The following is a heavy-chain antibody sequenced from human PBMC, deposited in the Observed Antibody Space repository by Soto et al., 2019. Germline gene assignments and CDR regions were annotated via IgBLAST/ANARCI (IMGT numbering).Heavy chain of an antibody. CDR1: GFTFDDYA. D-gene: IGHD4-17*01. CDR3: AKVDHGDYEDAFDI. V-gene: IGHV3-9*01. J-gene: IGHJ3*02. Sequence: GGSLRLSCAASGFTFDDYAMHWVRQAPGKGLEWVSGISWNSGSIGYADSVKGRFTISRDNAKNSLYLQMNSLRAEDTALYYCAKVDHGDYEDAFDIWGQGTMVTVSS. CDR2: ISWNSGSI.